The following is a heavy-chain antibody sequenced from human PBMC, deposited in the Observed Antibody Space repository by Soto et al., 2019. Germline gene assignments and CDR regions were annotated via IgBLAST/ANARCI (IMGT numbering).Heavy chain of an antibody. CDR2: ISGSGGNE. J-gene: IGHJ4*02. V-gene: IGHV3-23*01. Sequence: GGSLRLSCAASGFTFISYAMSWVRQAPGKGLEWVSGISGSGGNEYYADSVKGRFTISRDNSQRTLYLQMSSLRVEDTATYYCVKHVLSTVNTRPYWGQGTPVTVSS. CDR1: GFTFISYA. CDR3: VKHVLSTVNTRPY. D-gene: IGHD4-17*01.